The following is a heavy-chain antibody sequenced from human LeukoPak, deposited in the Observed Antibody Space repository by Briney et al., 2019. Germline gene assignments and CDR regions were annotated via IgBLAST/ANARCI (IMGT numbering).Heavy chain of an antibody. CDR2: IYYSGST. V-gene: IGHV4-59*01. CDR3: ARDIAYYDFWSGYYRNWFDP. D-gene: IGHD3-3*01. J-gene: IGHJ5*02. CDR1: GGSISSYY. Sequence: SETLSLTCTVSGGSISSYYWSWIRQPPWKGLEWIGYIYYSGSTNYNPSLKSRVTISVDTSKNQFSLKLSSVTAADTAVYYCARDIAYYDFWSGYYRNWFDPWGQGTLVTVSS.